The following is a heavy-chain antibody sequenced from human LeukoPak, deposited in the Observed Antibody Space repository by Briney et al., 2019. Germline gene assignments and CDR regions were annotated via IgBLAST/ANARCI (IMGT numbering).Heavy chain of an antibody. D-gene: IGHD6-19*01. J-gene: IGHJ5*02. CDR2: IDTNTGNP. CDR1: GYTFTTYA. V-gene: IGHV7-4-1*02. CDR3: ARYTSGYYRWFDP. Sequence: VSVKVSCKASGYTFTTYAMNWVRQAPGQGLEWMGWIDTNTGNPTYAQGFTGRFVFPLDTSVSTAYLQISSLRAEDTAVYYCARYTSGYYRWFDPWGQGTLVTVSS.